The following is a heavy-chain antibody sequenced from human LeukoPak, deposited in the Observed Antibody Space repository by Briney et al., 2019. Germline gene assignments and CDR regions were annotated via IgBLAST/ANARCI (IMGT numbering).Heavy chain of an antibody. D-gene: IGHD1-26*01. J-gene: IGHJ3*01. CDR2: ISYDGSNK. Sequence: GGSLRLSCAASGLTFSSYGMHWVRQAPGKGLEWVAGISYDGSNKYYAESVKGRLTISRDNSKNTLFLQMNSLRAEDTAVYYCARDRRVGATTLYAFDVWGQGTMVTVSS. CDR3: ARDRRVGATTLYAFDV. CDR1: GLTFSSYG. V-gene: IGHV3-30*03.